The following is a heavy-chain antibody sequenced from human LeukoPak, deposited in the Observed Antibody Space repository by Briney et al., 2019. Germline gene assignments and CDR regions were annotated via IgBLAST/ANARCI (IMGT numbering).Heavy chain of an antibody. CDR3: ARDLRFFDY. CDR2: ISADNGNT. V-gene: IGHV1-18*01. J-gene: IGHJ4*02. Sequence: ASVKVSCKSSGYTFTTYGISWVRQAPGQGLEWMGWISADNGNTNYARKLLGRVTMTTDTSTSTAYMELRSLRSDDTAVYYCARDLRFFDYWGQGTLAAVSS. CDR1: GYTFTTYG.